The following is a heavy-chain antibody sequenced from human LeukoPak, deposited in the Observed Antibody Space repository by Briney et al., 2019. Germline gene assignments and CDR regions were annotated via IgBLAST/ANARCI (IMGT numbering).Heavy chain of an antibody. Sequence: PGGSLRLSRAASGFTVSSNYMSWVRQAPGKGLEWVSVIYSGGSTYYADSVKGRFTISRDNSKNTLYLQMNSLRAEDTAVYYCARDPGGGELFHWGQGTLVTVSS. V-gene: IGHV3-53*01. CDR1: GFTVSSNY. J-gene: IGHJ4*02. D-gene: IGHD3-10*01. CDR2: IYSGGST. CDR3: ARDPGGGELFH.